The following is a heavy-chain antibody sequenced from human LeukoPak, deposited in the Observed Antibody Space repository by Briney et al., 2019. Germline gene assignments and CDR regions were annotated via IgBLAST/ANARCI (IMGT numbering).Heavy chain of an antibody. V-gene: IGHV4-39*01. CDR1: GGSISSSSYY. CDR2: MYDSGST. D-gene: IGHD6-13*01. Sequence: SETLSLTCTVSGGSISSSSYYWGWIRRPAGKGLEWIGSMYDSGSTYYNPSLKSRVTISVDTSKNQFSLKLSSVTAADTAVYYCGAYIAAAGSAVRPYYYYGMDVWGQGTTVTVSS. CDR3: GAYIAAAGSAVRPYYYYGMDV. J-gene: IGHJ6*02.